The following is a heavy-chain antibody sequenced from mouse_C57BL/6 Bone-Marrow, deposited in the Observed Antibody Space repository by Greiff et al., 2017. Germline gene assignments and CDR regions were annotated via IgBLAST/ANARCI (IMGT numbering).Heavy chain of an antibody. CDR1: GFTFSDYY. V-gene: IGHV5-12*01. CDR3: ARGGIYSDDGDIDY. CDR2: ISNGGGST. D-gene: IGHD3-3*01. Sequence: EVMLVESGGGLVQPGGSLKLSCAASGFTFSDYYMYWVRQTPEKRLEWVAYISNGGGSTYYPDTVKGRFTISRDNAKNTLYLQMSRLKSEDTAMYYCARGGIYSDDGDIDYWGQGTTLTVSS. J-gene: IGHJ2*01.